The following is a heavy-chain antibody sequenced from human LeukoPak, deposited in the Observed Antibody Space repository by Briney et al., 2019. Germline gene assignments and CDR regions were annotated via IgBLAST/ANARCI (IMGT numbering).Heavy chain of an antibody. CDR1: GFTFSSYW. Sequence: GGSLTLSCAASGFTFSSYWMSWARQAPGKGPEWVANIKQDGSEKYYVDSVKGRFTISRDNAENSLHLQMNSLRAEDTAVYYCARRAGAYSHPYDYWGQGTLVTVSS. J-gene: IGHJ4*02. CDR2: IKQDGSEK. V-gene: IGHV3-7*03. CDR3: ARRAGAYSHPYDY. D-gene: IGHD4/OR15-4a*01.